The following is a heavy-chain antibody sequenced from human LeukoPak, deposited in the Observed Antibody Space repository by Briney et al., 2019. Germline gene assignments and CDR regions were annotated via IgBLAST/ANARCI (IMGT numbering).Heavy chain of an antibody. Sequence: GEALKISCKGSGYSFTSYWISWGRQMPGKGLEWMGRIDPSDSYTNYSPSFQGHVTISADKSISTAYLQWSSLKASDTAMYYCARSFQGYCSGGSCYPPFDPWGQGTLVTVSS. CDR2: IDPSDSYT. D-gene: IGHD2-15*01. CDR1: GYSFTSYW. CDR3: ARSFQGYCSGGSCYPPFDP. J-gene: IGHJ5*02. V-gene: IGHV5-10-1*01.